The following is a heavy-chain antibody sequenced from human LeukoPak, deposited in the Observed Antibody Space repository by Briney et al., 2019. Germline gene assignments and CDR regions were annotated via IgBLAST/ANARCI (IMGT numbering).Heavy chain of an antibody. Sequence: ASVKVSCKASGYSFTSYGISWVRQAPGQGLEWMGWISAYNGNTNYAQKLQGRVTMTTDTSTSTAYMELRSLRSDDTAEYYCARARYCSSSSCYGPEDDAFDIWGQGTMVTVSS. J-gene: IGHJ3*02. CDR3: ARARYCSSSSCYGPEDDAFDI. CDR1: GYSFTSYG. V-gene: IGHV1-18*01. D-gene: IGHD2-2*01. CDR2: ISAYNGNT.